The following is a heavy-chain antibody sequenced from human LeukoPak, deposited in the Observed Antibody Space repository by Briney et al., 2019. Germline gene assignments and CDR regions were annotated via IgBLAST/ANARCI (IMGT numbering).Heavy chain of an antibody. CDR1: GFTFSSYS. D-gene: IGHD2-2*01. J-gene: IGHJ4*02. Sequence: PGGSLRLSCAASGFTFSSYSMNWVRQAPGKGLEWVSSISSSSSYIYYADSVKGRFTISRDNAKNSLYLQMNSLRAEDTAVYYRARDLFPMLSTSSALSWWGQGTLVTVSS. CDR3: ARDLFPMLSTSSALSW. V-gene: IGHV3-21*01. CDR2: ISSSSSYI.